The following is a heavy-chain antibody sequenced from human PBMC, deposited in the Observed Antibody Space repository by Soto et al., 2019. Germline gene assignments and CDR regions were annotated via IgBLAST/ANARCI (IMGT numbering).Heavy chain of an antibody. D-gene: IGHD3-3*01. CDR3: AGLGWSGYYGAFDI. V-gene: IGHV1-3*01. Sequence: ASMKLYCKASRYTFTSYAMHWVLQAPRQRIEWMVWINAGNGNTKYSQKFQGRVTITRDTSASTAYMELSSLRSEDTAVYYCAGLGWSGYYGAFDIWGQGTMVTVSS. CDR2: INAGNGNT. J-gene: IGHJ3*02. CDR1: RYTFTSYA.